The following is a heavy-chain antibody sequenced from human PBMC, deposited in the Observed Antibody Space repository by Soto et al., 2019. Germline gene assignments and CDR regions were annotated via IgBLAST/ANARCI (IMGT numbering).Heavy chain of an antibody. D-gene: IGHD3-22*01. CDR1: GGSISSGDYY. V-gene: IGHV4-30-4*01. CDR2: IYSSGTT. Sequence: QVQLQELGPGLVKPSQTLSLTCTVSGGSISSGDYYWSWIRQPPGKGLEWIGFIYSSGTTYYNPSLKSRITISLDTSKNQFSLKLSSVTAADTAVYYCASTYYYDSAGTNAFDIWGQGTMVTVSS. CDR3: ASTYYYDSAGTNAFDI. J-gene: IGHJ3*02.